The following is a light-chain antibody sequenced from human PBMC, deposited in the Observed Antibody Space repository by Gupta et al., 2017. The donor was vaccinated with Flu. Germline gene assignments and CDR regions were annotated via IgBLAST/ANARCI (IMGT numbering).Light chain of an antibody. Sequence: WYQRLQGKAPRLHIYNGNERTSGVPDRFSGSKSGTSASLAIGGLQSEDEADYYCAAWDDSLTALSADGSLTGLWVFGGGTKLSVL. CDR3: AAWDDSLTALSADGSLTGLWV. CDR2: NGN. V-gene: IGLV1-44*01. J-gene: IGLJ3*02.